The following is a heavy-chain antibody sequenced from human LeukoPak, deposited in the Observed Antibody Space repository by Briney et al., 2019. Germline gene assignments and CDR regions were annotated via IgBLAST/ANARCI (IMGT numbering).Heavy chain of an antibody. CDR2: ISGSGGST. Sequence: GGSLRLSCAASGFTFSSYSMNWVRQAPGKGLEWVSGISGSGGSTYYADSVKGRFTISRDNSKNTLYLQMNSLSAEDTAVYYCAKTVYVLKQLERPYFDYWGQGTLVTVSS. D-gene: IGHD6-6*01. V-gene: IGHV3-23*01. J-gene: IGHJ4*02. CDR1: GFTFSSYS. CDR3: AKTVYVLKQLERPYFDY.